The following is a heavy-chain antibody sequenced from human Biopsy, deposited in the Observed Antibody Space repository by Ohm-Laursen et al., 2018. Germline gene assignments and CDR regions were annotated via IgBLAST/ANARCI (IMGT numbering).Heavy chain of an antibody. CDR1: GFSVNTRGMS. D-gene: IGHD2-21*01. CDR2: IDWDDAK. CDR3: ARIPIPIFSAALVYRHRRHLQGLDV. V-gene: IGHV2-70*16. Sequence: TQTLTLTCTLSGFSVNTRGMSVTWILQPPGKALEWLARIDWDDAKFYSASPKSRLTISKGTSGNHVVLTLSDVDPVDTGTYYCARIPIPIFSAALVYRHRRHLQGLDVWGQGTTVIVSS. J-gene: IGHJ6*02.